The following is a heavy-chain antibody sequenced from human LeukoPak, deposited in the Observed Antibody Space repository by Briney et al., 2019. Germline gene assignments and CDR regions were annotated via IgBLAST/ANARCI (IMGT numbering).Heavy chain of an antibody. D-gene: IGHD4-17*01. CDR1: GFTFSSYR. V-gene: IGHV3-7*01. J-gene: IGHJ5*02. CDR3: ARYYGDYGNWFDP. Sequence: GGSLRLSCAVSGFTFSSYRMSWVRQAPGKGLEWVANIKQDGSEKYYVDSVKGRFTISRDNAKNSLYLQMNSLRAEDTAVYYCARYYGDYGNWFDPWGQGTLVTVSS. CDR2: IKQDGSEK.